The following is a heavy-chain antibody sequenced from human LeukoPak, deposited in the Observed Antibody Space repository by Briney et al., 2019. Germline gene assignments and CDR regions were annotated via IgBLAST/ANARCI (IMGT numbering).Heavy chain of an antibody. D-gene: IGHD3-3*01. CDR1: GFTFSSYA. V-gene: IGHV3-23*01. Sequence: GGSLRLSCAASGFTFSSYAMSWVRQAPGKGLEWVSAISGSGGSTYYADSVKGRFTISRDNSKNTLYLQMNSLRAEDTAVYYXXNXYDFWSGFGTFDYWGQGTLVTVSS. CDR3: XNXYDFWSGFGTFDY. CDR2: ISGSGGST. J-gene: IGHJ4*02.